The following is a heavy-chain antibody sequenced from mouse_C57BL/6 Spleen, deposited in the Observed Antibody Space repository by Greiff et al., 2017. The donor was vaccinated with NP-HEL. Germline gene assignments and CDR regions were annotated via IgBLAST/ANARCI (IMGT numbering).Heavy chain of an antibody. J-gene: IGHJ2*01. Sequence: EVMLVESGGGLVQPGGSLSLSCAASGFTFTDYYMSWVRQPPGKALEWLGFIRNKANGYTTEYSASVKGRFTISRDNSQSILYLQMNALRAEDSATYYCARLGYYGSDYFDYWGQGTTLTVSS. CDR3: ARLGYYGSDYFDY. CDR2: IRNKANGYTT. D-gene: IGHD1-1*01. V-gene: IGHV7-3*01. CDR1: GFTFTDYY.